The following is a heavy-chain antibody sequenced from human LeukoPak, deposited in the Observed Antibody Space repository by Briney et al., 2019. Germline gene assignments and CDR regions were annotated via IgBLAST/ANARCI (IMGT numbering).Heavy chain of an antibody. J-gene: IGHJ1*01. CDR1: GDSISRSDSY. V-gene: IGHV4-39*01. CDR2: TYYSGTT. Sequence: SETPSLTCSVSGDSISRSDSYWDWIRQPPGKGREWIGTTYYSGTTYYSPSLKSRVTMSVDTPNNRFSLNLRSVTAADTAVYYCARRRYYDGSGYLEWGQGTLLSVSS. D-gene: IGHD3-22*01. CDR3: ARRRYYDGSGYLE.